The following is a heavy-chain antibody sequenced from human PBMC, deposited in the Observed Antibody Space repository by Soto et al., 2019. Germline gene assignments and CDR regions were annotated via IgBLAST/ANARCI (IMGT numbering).Heavy chain of an antibody. V-gene: IGHV4-59*12. D-gene: IGHD2-2*01. J-gene: IGHJ4*02. CDR2: TYYSGSA. CDR3: ARGGRHIVVVPAATRGYYY. CDR1: GGSISSYY. Sequence: PSETLSLTCTVSGGSISSYYWSWIRQPPGKGLEWIGYTYYSGSANYNPSLKSRVTISVDTSKNQFSLKLSSVTAADTAVYYCARGGRHIVVVPAATRGYYYWGQGTLVTVSS.